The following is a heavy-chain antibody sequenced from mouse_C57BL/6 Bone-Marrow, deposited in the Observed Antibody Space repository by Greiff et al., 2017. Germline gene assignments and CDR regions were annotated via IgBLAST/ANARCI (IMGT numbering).Heavy chain of an antibody. Sequence: QVQLQQPGTELVKPGASVKLSCKASGYTFTSYWMHWVKQRPGQGLEWIGNINPCNGGTNYNEKFKSKATLTVDKSSSTAYMQLSSLTSEDSAVYDCARRSLDYDYYFDYWGQGTTLTVSS. CDR2: INPCNGGT. J-gene: IGHJ2*01. D-gene: IGHD2-4*01. CDR3: ARRSLDYDYYFDY. V-gene: IGHV1-53*01. CDR1: GYTFTSYW.